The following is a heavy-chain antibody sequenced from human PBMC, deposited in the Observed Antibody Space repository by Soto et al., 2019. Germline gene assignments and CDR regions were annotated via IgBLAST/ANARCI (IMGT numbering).Heavy chain of an antibody. CDR2: INAGNGNT. CDR3: ARDGLELLLKSYYYYYGMDV. J-gene: IGHJ6*02. CDR1: GYTFTSYA. D-gene: IGHD3-3*01. Sequence: QVQLVQSGAEVKKPGASVKVSCKASGYTFTSYAMHWVRQAPGQRLEWMGWINAGNGNTKYSQKFQGRVTITRYTSASTAYMELSSLSSEDTAVYYCARDGLELLLKSYYYYYGMDVWGQGTTVTVSS. V-gene: IGHV1-3*01.